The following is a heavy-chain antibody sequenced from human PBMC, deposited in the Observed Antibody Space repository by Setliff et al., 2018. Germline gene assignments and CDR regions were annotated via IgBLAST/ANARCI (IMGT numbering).Heavy chain of an antibody. CDR1: GFTFSTYR. CDR3: ARTCSGSGCYAGLES. D-gene: IGHD2-15*01. J-gene: IGHJ4*02. V-gene: IGHV3-33*08. Sequence: GGSLRLSCAASGFTFSTYRMHWVRQAPGKGLEWVAIIWDDGGYKYHADSVKGRFTISRDNSKNTLYLQMNSLGPEDTAVYYCARTCSGSGCYAGLESWGQGTPVTVSS. CDR2: IWDDGGYK.